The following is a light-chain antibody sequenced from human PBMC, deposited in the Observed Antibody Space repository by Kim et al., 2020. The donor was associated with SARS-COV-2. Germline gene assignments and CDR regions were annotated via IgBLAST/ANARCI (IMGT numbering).Light chain of an antibody. Sequence: QSALTQPASVSGSPGQSITISCTGTISDIGGYRFVTWYQQHPGKVPKLLIYDVSDRPSGVSDRFSGSKSGTTASLTISGLQAEDEADYYCSSFTSDSTLVFGGGTRLTVL. CDR1: ISDIGGYRF. CDR3: SSFTSDSTLV. V-gene: IGLV2-14*03. CDR2: DVS. J-gene: IGLJ3*02.